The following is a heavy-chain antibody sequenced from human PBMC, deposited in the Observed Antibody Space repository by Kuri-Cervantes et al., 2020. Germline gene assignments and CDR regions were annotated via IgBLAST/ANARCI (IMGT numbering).Heavy chain of an antibody. Sequence: ESLKISCATSGFTFSTYWMHWVRQVPGKGLEWVSRTNQNGRITNYADSVKGRYTISRDNAKNTLILQMNNLRAEDTAVYYCARDPIAATGRGGSFDYWGQGTPVTVSS. V-gene: IGHV3-74*01. CDR2: TNQNGRIT. D-gene: IGHD6-13*01. J-gene: IGHJ4*02. CDR3: ARDPIAATGRGGSFDY. CDR1: GFTFSTYW.